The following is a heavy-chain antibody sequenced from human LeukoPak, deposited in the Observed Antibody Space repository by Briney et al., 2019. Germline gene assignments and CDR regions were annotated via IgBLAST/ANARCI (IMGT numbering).Heavy chain of an antibody. J-gene: IGHJ5*02. CDR1: GGTFNSYA. CDR2: IIPMFETA. V-gene: IGHV1-69*13. CDR3: ARDGGGGIGHYDSSVDP. D-gene: IGHD3-22*01. Sequence: WASVKVSCKASGGTFNSYAISWVRQAPGQGLEWMGGIIPMFETANYAQKFQGRVTITADEFTTTVYMELSSLRSEDTAVYYCARDGGGGIGHYDSSVDPWGQGTLVIVSS.